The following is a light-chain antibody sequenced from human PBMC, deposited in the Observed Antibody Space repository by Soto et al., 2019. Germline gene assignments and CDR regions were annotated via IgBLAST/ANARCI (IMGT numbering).Light chain of an antibody. CDR1: TSNIGSNT. V-gene: IGLV1-44*01. Sequence: QSVLTQPPSASGTPGQGVPISCSGITSNIGSNTVNWYQQLPGTAPKLLIYNNNQRPSGVPDRFSGSKSGTSASLAIGGLQSEDEADYYCAAWDDSLNGYDFGTGTKVTVL. CDR3: AAWDDSLNGYD. J-gene: IGLJ1*01. CDR2: NNN.